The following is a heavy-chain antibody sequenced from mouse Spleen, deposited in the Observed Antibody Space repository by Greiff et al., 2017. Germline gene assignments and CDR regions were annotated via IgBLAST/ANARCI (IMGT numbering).Heavy chain of an antibody. CDR1: GFTFSSYT. J-gene: IGHJ2*01. V-gene: IGHV5-6-4*01. CDR3: TREIYYGNYPYYFDY. D-gene: IGHD2-1*01. Sequence: EVQLQESGGGLVKPGGSLKLSCAASGFTFSSYTMSWVRQTPEKRLEWVATISSGGSYTYYPDSVKGRFTISRDNAKNTLYLQMSSLKSEDTAMYYCTREIYYGNYPYYFDYWGQGTTLTVSS. CDR2: ISSGGSYT.